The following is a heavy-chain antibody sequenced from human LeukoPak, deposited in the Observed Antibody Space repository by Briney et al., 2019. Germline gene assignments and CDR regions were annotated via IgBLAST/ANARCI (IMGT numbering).Heavy chain of an antibody. V-gene: IGHV4-4*07. CDR1: GGSISSYY. Sequence: PSETLSLTCTVSGGSISSYYWSWIRQPAGKGLEWIGRMYTRGSTNYNPSLKSRVTMSVDTSKNQFSLKLTSVTAADTAVYYCARDIAYCTGGTCGDYFDYWGQGTLVTVSS. CDR3: ARDIAYCTGGTCGDYFDY. J-gene: IGHJ4*02. CDR2: MYTRGST. D-gene: IGHD2-15*01.